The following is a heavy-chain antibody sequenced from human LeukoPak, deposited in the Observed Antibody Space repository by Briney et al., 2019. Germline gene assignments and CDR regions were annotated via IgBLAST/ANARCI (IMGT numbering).Heavy chain of an antibody. V-gene: IGHV5-51*01. Sequence: GECLMIFCRGAGCSSTSYWIGWVGQQPGKGLEWMGIIYPGDSDTRYSPAFEDQVTISADKSISTAYLQWSSLKASDTAMYYCARLGDGDYGDYWGQGTLVTVSS. CDR3: ARLGDGDYGDY. D-gene: IGHD4-17*01. CDR2: IYPGDSDT. J-gene: IGHJ4*02. CDR1: GCSSTSYW.